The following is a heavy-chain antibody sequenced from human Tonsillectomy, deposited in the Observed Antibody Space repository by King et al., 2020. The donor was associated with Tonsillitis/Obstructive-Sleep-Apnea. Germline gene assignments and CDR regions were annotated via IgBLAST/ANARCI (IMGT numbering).Heavy chain of an antibody. J-gene: IGHJ5*02. D-gene: IGHD2-2*01. CDR3: ARQGYCSSATCFNYFDP. CDR1: GGSISSYY. CDR2: IYYTGST. Sequence: QLQESGPGLVKPSETLSLTCTVSGGSISSYYWSWIRQPPGKGLEWIGYIYYTGSTNYNTSLKSRVTISLDTSKNQFSLKLSSVTAADTAVYYCARQGYCSSATCFNYFDPWGQGTLVTVSS. V-gene: IGHV4-59*01.